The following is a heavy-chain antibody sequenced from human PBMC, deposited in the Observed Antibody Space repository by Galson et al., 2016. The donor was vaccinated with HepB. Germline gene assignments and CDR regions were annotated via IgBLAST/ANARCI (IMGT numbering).Heavy chain of an antibody. CDR1: GFTFSSYA. D-gene: IGHD3-3*01. Sequence: SLRLSCAASGFTFSSYAMHWVRQAPGKGXXXVAXXXYXXXNKYXXDSXXXRLTISRENSKNTMXLQMNSLRAEDTAVYYCAKGDTYYDFWSGYYIDYWGQGTLVTVSS. CDR3: AKGDTYYDFWSGYYIDY. CDR2: XXYXXXNK. J-gene: IGHJ4*02. V-gene: IGHV3-30*01.